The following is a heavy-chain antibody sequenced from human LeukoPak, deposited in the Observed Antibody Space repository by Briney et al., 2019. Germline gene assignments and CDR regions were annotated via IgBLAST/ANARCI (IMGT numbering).Heavy chain of an antibody. Sequence: PGGSLRLSCAASGFIVSSNYMSWVRQAPGKGLEWVSVIYSGGSTYYADSVKGRFTISRDNSKNTLYLQMNSLRAEDTAVYYCAKDLVDTAMVLGLLGYWGQGTLVTVSS. D-gene: IGHD5-18*01. V-gene: IGHV3-53*01. CDR2: IYSGGST. CDR3: AKDLVDTAMVLGLLGY. J-gene: IGHJ4*02. CDR1: GFIVSSNY.